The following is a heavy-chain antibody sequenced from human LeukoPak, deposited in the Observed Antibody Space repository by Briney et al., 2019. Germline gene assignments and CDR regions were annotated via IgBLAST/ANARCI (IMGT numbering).Heavy chain of an antibody. CDR1: GFTVSSNY. CDR2: IYYSGST. J-gene: IGHJ4*02. CDR3: ARLRRAAGTRYFDY. V-gene: IGHV4-39*01. Sequence: PGGSLRLSCAASGFTVSSNYMSWVRQAPGKGLEWIGSIYYSGSTYYNPSLKSRVTISVDTSKNQFSLKLSSVTAADTAVYYCARLRRAAGTRYFDYWGQGTLVTVSS. D-gene: IGHD6-13*01.